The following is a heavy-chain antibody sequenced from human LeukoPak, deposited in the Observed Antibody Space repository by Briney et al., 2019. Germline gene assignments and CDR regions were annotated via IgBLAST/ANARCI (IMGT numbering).Heavy chain of an antibody. CDR2: IYTSGST. V-gene: IGHV4-4*07. D-gene: IGHD6-19*01. CDR1: GGSISSYY. Sequence: PSETLSLTCTVSGGSISSYYWSWIRQPAGKGLEWIGRIYTSGSTNYNPSLKSRVTMSVDTSKNQFSLKLSSVTAADTAVYYCARDQKGSGWYGAAFDYWGQGTLVTVSS. CDR3: ARDQKGSGWYGAAFDY. J-gene: IGHJ4*02.